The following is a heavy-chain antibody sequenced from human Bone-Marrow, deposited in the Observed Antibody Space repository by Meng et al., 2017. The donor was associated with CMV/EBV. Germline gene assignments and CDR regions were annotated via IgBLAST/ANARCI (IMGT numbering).Heavy chain of an antibody. CDR3: TRAGNSRRAYDFDY. J-gene: IGHJ4*02. V-gene: IGHV3-49*04. CDR2: IRSKAYGGTT. Sequence: GESLKISCTASGFTFGDYAMSWVRQAQGKGLEWVGFIRSKAYGGTTEYAASVKGRFTISRDDSKSIAYLQMNSLKTEDTAVYYCTRAGNSRRAYDFDYWGQGTLVTVSS. CDR1: GFTFGDYA. D-gene: IGHD3-16*01.